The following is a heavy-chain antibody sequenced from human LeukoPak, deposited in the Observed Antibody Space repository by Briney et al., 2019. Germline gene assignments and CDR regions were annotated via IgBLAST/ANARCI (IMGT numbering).Heavy chain of an antibody. Sequence: LETLSLTCTVSGGSLSSSPFYWGWIRQPPGKGLEWIGNVHYSGNTYHNPSLTSRVTLSVDTSKNQFSLRLSSVTAADTAVYYCARRPGSSSWFGPFGYWGQGALVTVSS. D-gene: IGHD6-13*01. CDR3: ARRPGSSSWFGPFGY. V-gene: IGHV4-39*01. CDR2: VHYSGNT. CDR1: GGSLSSSPFY. J-gene: IGHJ4*02.